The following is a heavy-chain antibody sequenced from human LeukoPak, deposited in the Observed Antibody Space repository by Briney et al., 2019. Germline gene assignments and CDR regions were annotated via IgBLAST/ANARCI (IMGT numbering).Heavy chain of an antibody. CDR3: ARVFAVRYYYMDV. V-gene: IGHV1-2*02. J-gene: IGHJ6*03. CDR1: GYTFTGYY. Sequence: GASVKVSCKASGYTFTGYYMHWVRQAPGRGLEWMGWINPNSGGTNYAQKFQGRVTMTRDTSISTAYMELSRLRSDDTAVYYCARVFAVRYYYMDVWGKGTTVTVSS. CDR2: INPNSGGT.